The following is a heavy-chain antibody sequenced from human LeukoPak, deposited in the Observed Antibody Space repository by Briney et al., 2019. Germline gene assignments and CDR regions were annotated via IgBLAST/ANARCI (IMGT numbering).Heavy chain of an antibody. CDR2: ISYDGSNK. CDR1: GFTFSSYA. CDR3: GRRWGSCVDY. D-gene: IGHD6-13*01. J-gene: IGHJ4*02. V-gene: IGHV3-30*04. Sequence: TGGSLRLSCAASGFTFSSYAMNWVRQAPGKGLEWVSVISYDGSNKYYADSVKGRFTISRDNSKNTLYLQMNSLRVEDTAVYYCGRRWGSCVDYWGQGTLVTVSS.